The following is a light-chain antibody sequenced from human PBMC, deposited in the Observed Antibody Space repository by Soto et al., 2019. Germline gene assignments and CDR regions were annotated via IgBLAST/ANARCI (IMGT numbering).Light chain of an antibody. J-gene: IGKJ1*01. CDR1: QSVISY. V-gene: IGKV1-39*01. CDR2: GAI. Sequence: DIQMTQAPSSLSAFVGDSVTITCRASQSVISYVNWYQQRPGNAPKLLIYGAISLQGGVPSRFSGSGTGTDFTLTISGLQPEDSATYYCQQTYRPPQTFGQGTKVDSK. CDR3: QQTYRPPQT.